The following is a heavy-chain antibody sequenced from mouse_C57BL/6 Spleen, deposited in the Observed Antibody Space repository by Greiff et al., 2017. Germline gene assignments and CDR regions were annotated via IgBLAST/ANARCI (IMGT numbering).Heavy chain of an antibody. CDR1: GYAFSSSW. CDR2: IYPGDGDT. V-gene: IGHV1-82*01. CDR3: ARLAYYGSSYWYFDD. Sequence: VQLQQSGPELVKPGASVKISCKASGYAFSSSWMNWVKQRPGKGLEWIGRIYPGDGDTNYNGKFKGKATMTADKSSSTAYMQLSSLTSEDSAVYFCARLAYYGSSYWYFDDWGTGTTVTVSS. D-gene: IGHD1-1*01. J-gene: IGHJ1*03.